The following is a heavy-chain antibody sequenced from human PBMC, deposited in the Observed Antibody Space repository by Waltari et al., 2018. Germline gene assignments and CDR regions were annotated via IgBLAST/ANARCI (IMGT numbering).Heavy chain of an antibody. CDR3: ASGYYSRPIDF. J-gene: IGHJ4*02. D-gene: IGHD2-21*01. Sequence: VQLVPSGAEVTKPGASLTHSCKTYDPSFSTHYIAWVRQVPGKGLEWVGLIYPADSDSTISPSFQGQVVISVDKSTNTTFLQWRSLKASGSAMYYCASGYYSRPIDFWGQGTLVSVSS. V-gene: IGHV5-51*01. CDR2: IYPADSDS. CDR1: DPSFSTHY.